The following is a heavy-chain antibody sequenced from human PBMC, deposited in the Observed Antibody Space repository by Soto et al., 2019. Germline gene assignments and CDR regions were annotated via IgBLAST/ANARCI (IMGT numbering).Heavy chain of an antibody. CDR3: AKYDSSGYYPQPVNDY. Sequence: GGSLRLSCAASGFTFSSYAMSCVLQAPGKGLEWVSAISGSGGSTYYADSVKGQFTISRDNSKNTLYPQMNSLRAEDTAVYYCAKYDSSGYYPQPVNDYWGQGTLVTVSS. D-gene: IGHD3-22*01. CDR1: GFTFSSYA. J-gene: IGHJ4*02. CDR2: ISGSGGST. V-gene: IGHV3-23*01.